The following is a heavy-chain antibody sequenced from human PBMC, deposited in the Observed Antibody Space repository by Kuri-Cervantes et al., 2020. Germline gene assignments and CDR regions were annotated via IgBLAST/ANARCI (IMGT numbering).Heavy chain of an antibody. CDR2: INYIGST. Sequence: ESLKISCAVYGESFRAYYWMWIRQPPGKGLEWIGEINYIGSTDYNPSLKSRVTVSVDTSKKQVSLKLRSVTAADTAVYYCARVGSSSHRDLNWFDPWGQGTLVTVSS. CDR1: GESFRAYY. J-gene: IGHJ5*02. V-gene: IGHV4-34*01. CDR3: ARVGSSSHRDLNWFDP. D-gene: IGHD6-13*01.